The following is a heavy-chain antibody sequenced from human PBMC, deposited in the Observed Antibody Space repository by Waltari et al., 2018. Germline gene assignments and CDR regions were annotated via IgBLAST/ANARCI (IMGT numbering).Heavy chain of an antibody. V-gene: IGHV1-69*05. CDR1: GGTFRSYA. D-gene: IGHD3-22*01. CDR3: ARSGAYYYDSSGSFDY. CDR2: IIPIFGTA. J-gene: IGHJ4*02. Sequence: QVQLVQSGAEVKKPGSSVKVSCKASGGTFRSYAISWVRQAPGQGLEWMGGIIPIFGTANYAQKFQGRVTITTDESTSTAYMELSSLRSEDTAVYYCARSGAYYYDSSGSFDYWGQGTLVTVSS.